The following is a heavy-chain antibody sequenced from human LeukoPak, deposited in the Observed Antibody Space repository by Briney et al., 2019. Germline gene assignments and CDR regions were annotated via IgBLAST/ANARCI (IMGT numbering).Heavy chain of an antibody. J-gene: IGHJ4*02. CDR3: ARDNWGSFDY. V-gene: IGHV3-74*01. Sequence: GGSLRLSCVGSGSTFSAYWMGWVRQAPGQGLEYVSHMSNDGSYTVYADSVKGRFTISRENAKNTVYLQMNSLRAEDTAVYYCARDNWGSFDYWGQGVLITVSS. CDR1: GSTFSAYW. CDR2: MSNDGSYT. D-gene: IGHD7-27*01.